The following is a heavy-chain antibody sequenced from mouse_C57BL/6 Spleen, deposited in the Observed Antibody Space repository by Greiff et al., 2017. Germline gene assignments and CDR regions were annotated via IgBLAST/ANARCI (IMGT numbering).Heavy chain of an antibody. V-gene: IGHV1-69*01. D-gene: IGHD2-1*01. CDR2: IDPYDSYT. Sequence: QVQLQQPGAELVMPGASVKLSCKASGYTFTSYWMHWVKQRPGQGLEWIGEIDPYDSYTNYNQKFKGKSTLTVDKSSSTAYMQLRSLTSEETADYYYARSCNYDLAYWGQGTPVTVSA. CDR3: ARSCNYDLAY. J-gene: IGHJ3*01. CDR1: GYTFTSYW.